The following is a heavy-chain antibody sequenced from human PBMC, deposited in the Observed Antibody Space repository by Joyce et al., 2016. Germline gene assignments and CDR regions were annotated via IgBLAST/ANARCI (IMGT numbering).Heavy chain of an antibody. J-gene: IGHJ5*02. Sequence: QVQLVESGGGVVQPGRSLRLSCAASGFTFSSYGMHWVRQAPGKGLEWVAVISYDGSNKYHADAVKGRFTISRDNSKNTVYLQMNSLRVEDTAVYYCAKEGPLAAPGHNWFDPWGQGTLVTVSS. CDR1: GFTFSSYG. CDR3: AKEGPLAAPGHNWFDP. V-gene: IGHV3-30*18. CDR2: ISYDGSNK. D-gene: IGHD6-13*01.